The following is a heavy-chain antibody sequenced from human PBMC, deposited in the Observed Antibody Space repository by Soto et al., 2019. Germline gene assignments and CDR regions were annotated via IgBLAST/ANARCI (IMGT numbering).Heavy chain of an antibody. D-gene: IGHD2-2*02. CDR1: GGTFSSYA. V-gene: IGHV1-69*06. CDR2: IIPIFGTA. J-gene: IGHJ6*02. Sequence: SVKVSCKASGGTFSSYAISWVRQAPGQGLEWMGGIIPIFGTANYAQKFQGRVTITADKSTSTAYMELSSLRSEDTAVYYCARGVVPAAIGNYYYGMDVWGQGTTVTVSS. CDR3: ARGVVPAAIGNYYYGMDV.